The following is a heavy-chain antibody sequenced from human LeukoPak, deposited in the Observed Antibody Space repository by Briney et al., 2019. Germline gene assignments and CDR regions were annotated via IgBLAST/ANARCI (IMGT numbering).Heavy chain of an antibody. D-gene: IGHD3-10*01. Sequence: SETLSLTCTVSGGSISSYYWSWIRQPPGKGLEWIGYIYYSGSTNYNPSLKSRVTISVDTSKNQFSLKLSSVTAADTAVYYCARHRSTMVRGVGGIGFDPWGQGTLVTVSS. CDR2: IYYSGST. J-gene: IGHJ5*02. V-gene: IGHV4-59*01. CDR1: GGSISSYY. CDR3: ARHRSTMVRGVGGIGFDP.